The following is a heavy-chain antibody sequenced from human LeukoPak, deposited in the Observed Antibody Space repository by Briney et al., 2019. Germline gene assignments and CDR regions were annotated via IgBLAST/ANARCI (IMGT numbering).Heavy chain of an antibody. CDR3: ARLRYCTNGVCP. J-gene: IGHJ5*02. V-gene: IGHV4-34*01. CDR1: GGSFSGYY. Sequence: PSETLSLACAVYGGSFSGYYWSWIRQPPGKGLEWIGEINHSGSTNYNPSLKSRVTISVDTSKNQFSLKLSSVTAADTAVYYCARLRYCTNGVCPWGQETLVTVSS. CDR2: INHSGST. D-gene: IGHD2-8*01.